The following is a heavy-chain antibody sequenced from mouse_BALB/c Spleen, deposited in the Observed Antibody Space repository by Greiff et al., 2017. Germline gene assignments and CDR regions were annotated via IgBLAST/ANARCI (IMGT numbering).Heavy chain of an antibody. CDR1: GFTFSSFG. D-gene: IGHD3-1*01. Sequence: EVQRVESGGGLVQPGGSRKLSCAASGFTFSSFGMHWVRQAPEKGLEWVAYISSGSSTIYYADTVKGRFTISRDNPKNTLFLQMTSLRSEDTAMYYCARRARKDAMDYGGQGTSVTVSS. V-gene: IGHV5-17*02. CDR2: ISSGSSTI. CDR3: ARRARKDAMDY. J-gene: IGHJ4*01.